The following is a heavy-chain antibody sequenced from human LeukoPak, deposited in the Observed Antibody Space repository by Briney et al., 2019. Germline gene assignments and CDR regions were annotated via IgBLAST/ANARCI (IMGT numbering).Heavy chain of an antibody. D-gene: IGHD1-14*01. CDR1: GFTFDDYG. V-gene: IGHV3-9*01. J-gene: IGHJ4*02. CDR2: ISWNSDSV. CDR3: TRDFVEPYYFDS. Sequence: GGSLRLSCAASGFTFDDYGMHWVRQAPGKGLEWVSGISWNSDSVGYADSVKGRFTISRDNAKNSLYLQMNSLRAEDTAVYYCTRDFVEPYYFDSWGQGSLVTVSS.